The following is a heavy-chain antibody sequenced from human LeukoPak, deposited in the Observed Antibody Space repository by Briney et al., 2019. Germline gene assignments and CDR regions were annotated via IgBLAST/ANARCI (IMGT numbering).Heavy chain of an antibody. CDR1: GFTFSSYA. CDR2: ISYDGSNK. Sequence: PGGSLRLSCAASGFTFSSYAMHWVRQAPGKGLEWVAVISYDGSNKYYADSVKGRFTISRDNSKNTLYLQMNSLRAEDTAVYYCAKDPPYSSGYTLFDYWGQGTLVTVSS. D-gene: IGHD3-22*01. V-gene: IGHV3-30-3*01. J-gene: IGHJ4*02. CDR3: AKDPPYSSGYTLFDY.